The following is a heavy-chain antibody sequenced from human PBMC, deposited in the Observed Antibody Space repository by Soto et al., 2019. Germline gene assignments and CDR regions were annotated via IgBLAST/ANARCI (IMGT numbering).Heavy chain of an antibody. Sequence: GASVKVSCKASGYTFTGYYMHWVRQAPGQGLEWMGWINPNSGGTNYAQKFQGRLTISKDTSGSQVVLSMTNVDPVDTATYYCARMKVDSYQFYYAMDVWGQGTTVTVSS. CDR3: ARMKVDSYQFYYAMDV. D-gene: IGHD3-9*01. J-gene: IGHJ6*02. CDR1: GYTFTGYY. V-gene: IGHV1-2*02. CDR2: INPNSGGT.